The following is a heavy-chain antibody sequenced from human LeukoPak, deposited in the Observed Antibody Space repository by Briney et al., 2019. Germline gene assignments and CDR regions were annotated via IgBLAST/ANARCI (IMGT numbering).Heavy chain of an antibody. J-gene: IGHJ4*02. CDR1: GGSFGGYY. CDR2: INHSGST. V-gene: IGHV4-34*01. Sequence: KPSETLSLTCAVYGGSFGGYYWSWIRQPPGKGLEWIGEINHSGSTNYNPSLKSRVTISVDTSKNQFSLKLSSVTAADTAVYYCAAFSRVRGYYFDYWGQGTLVTVSS. CDR3: AAFSRVRGYYFDY. D-gene: IGHD3-3*02.